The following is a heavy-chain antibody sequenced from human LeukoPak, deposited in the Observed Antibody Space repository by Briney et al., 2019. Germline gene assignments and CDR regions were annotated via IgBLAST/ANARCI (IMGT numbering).Heavy chain of an antibody. Sequence: GGSLRLSCAPSGFTFRSYWMHWVRQAPGKGLEWVSAISGSGGSTYYADSVKGRFTISRDNSKNTLYLQMNSLRAEDTAVYYCAKVLYFDWLLLFDYWGQGTLVTVSS. CDR1: GFTFRSYW. CDR2: ISGSGGST. V-gene: IGHV3-23*01. D-gene: IGHD3-9*01. CDR3: AKVLYFDWLLLFDY. J-gene: IGHJ4*02.